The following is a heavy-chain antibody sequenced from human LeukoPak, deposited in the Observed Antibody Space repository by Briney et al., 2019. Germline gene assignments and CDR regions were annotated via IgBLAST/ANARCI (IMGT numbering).Heavy chain of an antibody. CDR2: INWVGDTS. CDR1: GFTFDDYA. J-gene: IGHJ4*01. Sequence: GGSLRLSCAASGFTFDDYAMHWVRQVPGKGLQWISSINWVGDTSSYTDSVEGRFTVSRDNTKGSLHLQMHSLRSEDTALYYCAKDRQKGDYGGGNFFDSWGHGTLVTVSS. CDR3: AKDRQKGDYGGGNFFDS. V-gene: IGHV3-43D*03. D-gene: IGHD4-17*01.